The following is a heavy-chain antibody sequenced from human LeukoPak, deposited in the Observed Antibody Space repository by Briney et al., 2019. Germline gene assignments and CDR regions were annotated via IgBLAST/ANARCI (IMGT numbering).Heavy chain of an antibody. Sequence: SETLSLTCVVSGDSMRRYYWSWIRQPPGKGLEWIGYIYSSGTTNYNPSLKSRVTISIDVSKNQFSLKLTSVNIADTAVYYCARGGDDFWSAYQVYWGQGSPVTVSS. CDR1: GDSMRRYY. J-gene: IGHJ4*02. D-gene: IGHD3-3*01. V-gene: IGHV4-59*01. CDR3: ARGGDDFWSAYQVY. CDR2: IYSSGTT.